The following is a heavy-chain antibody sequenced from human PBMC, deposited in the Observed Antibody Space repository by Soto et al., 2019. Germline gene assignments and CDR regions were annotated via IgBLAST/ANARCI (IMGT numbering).Heavy chain of an antibody. V-gene: IGHV4-59*08. J-gene: IGHJ6*02. CDR3: ARLGGYCSSTNCYGYYGMDV. Sequence: TPSPTSTVSGLSINSYYWSWIGQHPGTGLEWIGFIYYSGSTNYNPSLKSRVTISVDTSKNQFSLKLSSVTAADTAVYYCARLGGYCSSTNCYGYYGMDVWGQGTTVTVSS. CDR1: GLSINSYY. CDR2: IYYSGST. D-gene: IGHD2-2*01.